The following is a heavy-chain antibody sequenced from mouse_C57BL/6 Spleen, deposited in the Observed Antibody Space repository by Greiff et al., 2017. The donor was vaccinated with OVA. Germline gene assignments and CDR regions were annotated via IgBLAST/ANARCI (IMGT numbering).Heavy chain of an antibody. Sequence: QVQLQQPGAELVKPGASVKMSCKASGYTFTSYWITWVKQRPGQGLEWIGDIYPGSGSTNYNEKFKSKATLTVDTSSSTAYMQLSSLTSEDSAVYYCARSYYGNYGADAMDYWGQGTSVTVSS. D-gene: IGHD2-1*01. J-gene: IGHJ4*01. V-gene: IGHV1-55*01. CDR3: ARSYYGNYGADAMDY. CDR2: IYPGSGST. CDR1: GYTFTSYW.